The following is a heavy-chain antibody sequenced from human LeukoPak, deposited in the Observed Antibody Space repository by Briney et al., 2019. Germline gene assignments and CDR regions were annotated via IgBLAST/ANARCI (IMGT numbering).Heavy chain of an antibody. CDR2: ISSSGSTV. Sequence: PGGSLRLSCAASGFTFSSYEMNWVRQAPGKGREWVSYISSSGSTVYYADSVKGRFTISRDNAKNSLYLQMNSLRAEDTAVYYCARVDILTGDYWGQGTLATVSS. D-gene: IGHD3-9*01. CDR3: ARVDILTGDY. V-gene: IGHV3-48*03. J-gene: IGHJ4*02. CDR1: GFTFSSYE.